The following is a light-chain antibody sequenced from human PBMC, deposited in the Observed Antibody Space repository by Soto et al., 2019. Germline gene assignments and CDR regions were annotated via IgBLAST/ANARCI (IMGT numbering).Light chain of an antibody. CDR1: QGLLYGDGHTY. Sequence: DVVMTQAPLSLPVSLGQPASISYKSSQGLLYGDGHTYLDWFQLRPGQSPRRLIYEVSDRDSGDPDRCSGSVAGTAFTLKIRRVESDDVGLYYCMQATPWPPTFGEGTKVEIK. CDR3: MQATPWPPT. V-gene: IGKV2-30*01. J-gene: IGKJ1*01. CDR2: EVS.